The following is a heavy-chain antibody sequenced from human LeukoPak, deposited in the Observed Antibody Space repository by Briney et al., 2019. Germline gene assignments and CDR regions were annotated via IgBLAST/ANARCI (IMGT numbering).Heavy chain of an antibody. V-gene: IGHV3-23*01. D-gene: IGHD3-22*01. CDR1: GFTFSSNA. CDR3: AKAYGTNGYYQLPIDF. J-gene: IGHJ4*02. Sequence: GGSLRLSCVASGFTFSSNAMTWVRQAPGKGLECVSAITAGGDTAYYADSVRGRFTISRDNSRNTLYLQLNNLRADDTALYYCAKAYGTNGYYQLPIDFWGRGTLVTVSS. CDR2: ITAGGDTA.